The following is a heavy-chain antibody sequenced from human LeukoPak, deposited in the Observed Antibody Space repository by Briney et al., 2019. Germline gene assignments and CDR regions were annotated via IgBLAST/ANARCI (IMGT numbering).Heavy chain of an antibody. CDR3: ARGDSSSWAFDI. CDR2: IYHSGST. D-gene: IGHD6-13*01. Sequence: SETLSLTCTVSGGSISSGGYYWSWIRQPPGKGLEWIGYIYHSGSTYYNPSLKSRVTISVDRSKNQFSLKLSSVTAADTAVYYCARGDSSSWAFDIWGQGTMVTVSS. V-gene: IGHV4-30-2*01. J-gene: IGHJ3*02. CDR1: GGSISSGGYY.